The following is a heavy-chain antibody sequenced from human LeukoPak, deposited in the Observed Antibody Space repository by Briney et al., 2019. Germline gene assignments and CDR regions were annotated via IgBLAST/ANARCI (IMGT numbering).Heavy chain of an antibody. CDR3: ARHLYYSASAFWYIDL. CDR2: VSQSGNT. D-gene: IGHD3-10*01. Sequence: KASETLSLTCTLSGDSITSSDHYWVWIRQSPGKGLEWIGSVSQSGNTYYRSSLKSRVTVSIDTSKNEFSLILTSVTAADTAQYYCARHLYYSASAFWYIDLWGRGTLVTVSS. CDR1: GDSITSSDHY. J-gene: IGHJ2*01. V-gene: IGHV4-39*01.